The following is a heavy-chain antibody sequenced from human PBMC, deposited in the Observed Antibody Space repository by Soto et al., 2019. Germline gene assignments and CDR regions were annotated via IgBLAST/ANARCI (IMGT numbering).Heavy chain of an antibody. D-gene: IGHD1-26*01. J-gene: IGHJ5*02. V-gene: IGHV1-69*13. CDR3: ARVIVGATYNWFDP. CDR2: IIPIFGTA. Sequence: SVKVSCKASGGTFSSYAISWVRQAPGQGLEWMGVIIPIFGTANYAQKFQGRVTITADESTSTAYMELSSLRSEDTAVYYCARVIVGATYNWFDPGGQGTLVTVSS. CDR1: GGTFSSYA.